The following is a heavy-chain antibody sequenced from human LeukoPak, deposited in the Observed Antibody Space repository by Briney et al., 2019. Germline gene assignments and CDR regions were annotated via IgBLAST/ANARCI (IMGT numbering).Heavy chain of an antibody. CDR1: GGSISSSTSY. V-gene: IGHV4-39*01. CDR2: IYYSGST. CDR3: ARHGSTDYFDY. D-gene: IGHD2-2*03. Sequence: PSETLSLTCGVSGGSISSSTSYWGWIRQPPGKGLEWIGRIYYSGSTFYNPSLKSRVTISVDTSKSQFSLRLSSVTAADTAVYYCARHGSTDYFDYWGQGTLVTVSS. J-gene: IGHJ4*02.